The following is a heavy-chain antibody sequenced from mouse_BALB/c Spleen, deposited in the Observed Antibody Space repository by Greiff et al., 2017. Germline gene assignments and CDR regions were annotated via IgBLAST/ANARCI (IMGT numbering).Heavy chain of an antibody. J-gene: IGHJ4*01. CDR2: IYPGDGDT. D-gene: IGHD2-1*01. Sequence: SGAELARPGASVKLSCKASGYTFTSYWMQWVKQRPGQGLEWIGAIYPGDGDTRYTQKFKGKATLTADKSSSTAYMQLSSLASEDSAVYYCARSLYYGNYEDAMDYWGQGTSVTVSS. V-gene: IGHV1-87*01. CDR3: ARSLYYGNYEDAMDY. CDR1: GYTFTSYW.